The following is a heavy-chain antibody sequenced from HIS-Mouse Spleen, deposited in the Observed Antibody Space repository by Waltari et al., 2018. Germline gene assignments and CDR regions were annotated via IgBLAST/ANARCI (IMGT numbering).Heavy chain of an antibody. J-gene: IGHJ4*02. CDR2: IWYDGSNK. CDR3: AKGGLMVYAIGDY. D-gene: IGHD2-8*01. Sequence: QVQLVESGGGVVQPGRSRRLSCAASGFTFSSSGMHWVRQAPGKGLEWVAVIWYDGSNKYYADSVKGRFTISRDNSKNTLYLQMNSLRAEDTAVYYCAKGGLMVYAIGDYWGQGTLVTVSS. V-gene: IGHV3-33*06. CDR1: GFTFSSSG.